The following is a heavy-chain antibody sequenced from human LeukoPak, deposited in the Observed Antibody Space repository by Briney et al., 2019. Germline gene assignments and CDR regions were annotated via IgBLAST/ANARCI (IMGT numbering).Heavy chain of an antibody. J-gene: IGHJ6*02. D-gene: IGHD3-10*02. CDR2: IGSDGKT. V-gene: IGHV3-23*01. Sequence: GGSLRLSCEASGFTFSAYAMTWGRQAPGKGLEWVSSIGSDGKTHYSESVKGRFAISRDNSKSMLFLQLNSLRAEDTALYYCARDLHHYVDMDVWGQGTTVTVSS. CDR1: GFTFSAYA. CDR3: ARDLHHYVDMDV.